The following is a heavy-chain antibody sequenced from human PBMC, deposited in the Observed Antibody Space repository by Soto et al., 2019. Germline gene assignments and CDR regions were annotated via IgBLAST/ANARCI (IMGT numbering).Heavy chain of an antibody. D-gene: IGHD3-22*01. Sequence: EVQLLESGGGMVQPGGSLRLSCVASGFTFTSYVMSWVRQAPGKGLEWVAGISGGGSTAFYADSVKGRFTISRDNAKNTVVLQMDSLRAEDTAIYYCAKDSNKYSSSLRGRYFDYWGQGTLVTVSS. CDR2: ISGGGSTA. V-gene: IGHV3-23*01. CDR3: AKDSNKYSSSLRGRYFDY. CDR1: GFTFTSYV. J-gene: IGHJ4*02.